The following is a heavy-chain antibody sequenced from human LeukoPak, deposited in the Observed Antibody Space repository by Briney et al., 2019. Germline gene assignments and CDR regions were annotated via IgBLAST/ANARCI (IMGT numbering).Heavy chain of an antibody. CDR1: GGSISRNY. V-gene: IGHV4-59*01. CDR3: ARSVVTLYWYFDL. CDR2: IYYSGST. Sequence: SETLSLTCTVSGGSISRNYWNWIRQPPGKGLEWIGNIYYSGSTNYNPSLKSRVTISLDTSKNQFSLKLSSVTTADTAVYYCARSVVTLYWYFDLWGRGTLVTVSS. J-gene: IGHJ2*01. D-gene: IGHD4-23*01.